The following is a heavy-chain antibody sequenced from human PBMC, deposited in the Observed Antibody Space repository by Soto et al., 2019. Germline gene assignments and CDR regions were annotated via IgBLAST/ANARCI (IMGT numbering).Heavy chain of an antibody. D-gene: IGHD3-3*02. CDR3: AREVHSVLDS. V-gene: IGHV4-61*01. Sequence: DTPSLTSTVAGGAVSGGSNYWTWIRQPPGKALEWVGYIYSSGNTNYNPSLKSRVTISLDTSKNQFSLNLSSVTAADTAVYYGAREVHSVLDSWGQGTLVTVSP. CDR1: GGAVSGGSNY. CDR2: IYSSGNT. J-gene: IGHJ4*02.